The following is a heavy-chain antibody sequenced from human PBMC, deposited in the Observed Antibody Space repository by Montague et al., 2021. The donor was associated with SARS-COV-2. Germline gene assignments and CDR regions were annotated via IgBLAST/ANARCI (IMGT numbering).Heavy chain of an antibody. CDR2: ISYDGSNK. J-gene: IGHJ6*03. CDR3: ARDLVVVAATPLDV. CDR1: GFTFSSYA. V-gene: IGHV3-30-3*01. Sequence: SLRLSCAASGFTFSSYAMHWVRQAPGKGLEWVAVISYDGSNKYYADSVKGRFTISRDNSKNTLYLQMNSLRAEDTAVYYCARDLVVVAATPLDVWGKGTTVIVS. D-gene: IGHD2-15*01.